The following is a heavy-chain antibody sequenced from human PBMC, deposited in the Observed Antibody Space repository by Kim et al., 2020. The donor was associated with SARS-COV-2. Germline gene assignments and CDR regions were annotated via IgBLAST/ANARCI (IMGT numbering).Heavy chain of an antibody. V-gene: IGHV3-66*01. J-gene: IGHJ4*02. Sequence: GGSLRLSCAASGFTVSSNYMTWVRQAPGKGLEWVSVIYSGGTTDYADSVKGRFTISRDNSKNTLYLQMNSLRVEDTAVYYCARDPRIVGGSYWGPGTLVTVSA. CDR1: GFTVSSNY. D-gene: IGHD1-26*01. CDR2: IYSGGTT. CDR3: ARDPRIVGGSY.